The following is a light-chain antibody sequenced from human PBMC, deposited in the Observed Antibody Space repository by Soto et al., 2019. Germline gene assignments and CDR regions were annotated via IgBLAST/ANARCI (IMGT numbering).Light chain of an antibody. J-gene: IGLJ3*02. CDR1: SSDVGSYDL. CDR2: EVT. CDR3: QSYDSSLSGSV. Sequence: QSVLTQPASVSGSPGQSITISCTGTSSDVGSYDLVSWYQHHPGTAPKLILYEVTKRPSGVSNRFSGSKSGNTASLAITGLQAEDEADYYCQSYDSSLSGSVFGGGTKLTVL. V-gene: IGLV2-14*02.